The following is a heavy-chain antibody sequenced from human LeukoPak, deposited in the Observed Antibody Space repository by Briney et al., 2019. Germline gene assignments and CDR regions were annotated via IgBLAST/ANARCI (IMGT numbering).Heavy chain of an antibody. V-gene: IGHV1-69*05. D-gene: IGHD1-1*01. CDR2: IIPIFGTA. CDR1: GGTFSSYA. Sequence: SVKVSCKASGGTFSSYAIGWVRQAPGQGLEWMGRIIPIFGTANYAQKFQGRVTITTDESTSTAYMELSSLRSEDTAVYYCARGGYINYYYYYMDVWGKGTTVTVSS. J-gene: IGHJ6*03. CDR3: ARGGYINYYYYYMDV.